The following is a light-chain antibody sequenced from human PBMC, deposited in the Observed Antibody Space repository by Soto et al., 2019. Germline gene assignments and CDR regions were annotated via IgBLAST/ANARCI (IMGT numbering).Light chain of an antibody. Sequence: EIVMTQSPATLSVSPGERATLSCRASQSVSSNLAWYQQKPGQAPRLLIYGASTGATGIPARFSGSGSGTEFTLTISSLQSEDFAVYYCQQYNNCPPMAFGQGTKVEIK. CDR2: GAS. CDR1: QSVSSN. V-gene: IGKV3-15*01. CDR3: QQYNNCPPMA. J-gene: IGKJ1*01.